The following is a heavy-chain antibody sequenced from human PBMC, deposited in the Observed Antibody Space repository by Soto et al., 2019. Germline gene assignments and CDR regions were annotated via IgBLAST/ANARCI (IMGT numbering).Heavy chain of an antibody. CDR2: INPNSGGT. J-gene: IGHJ6*02. CDR1: GSTFTRYY. Sequence: ASLKVYCKSSGSTFTRYYMHCVRQSTGQGLELMGWINPNSGGTNYAQKFQGWVTMTRDTSISTAYMELSRLRSDDTAVYYCARAPGLWGSGSEDYYYYGMDVWGQGTTVTVSS. V-gene: IGHV1-2*04. D-gene: IGHD3-10*01. CDR3: ARAPGLWGSGSEDYYYYGMDV.